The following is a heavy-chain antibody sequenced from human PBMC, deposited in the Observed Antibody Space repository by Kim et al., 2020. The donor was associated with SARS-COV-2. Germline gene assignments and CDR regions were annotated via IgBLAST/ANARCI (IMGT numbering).Heavy chain of an antibody. CDR2: TYYRSKWYN. J-gene: IGHJ6*03. CDR1: GDSVSSNSAA. D-gene: IGHD2-2*01. V-gene: IGHV6-1*01. CDR3: ARDKPGDCSSTSCYHLNSPWYYYYYMDV. Sequence: SQTLSLTCAISGDSVSSNSAAWNWIRQSPSRGLEWLGRTYYRSKWYNDYAVSVKSRITINPDTSKNQFSLQLNSVTPEDTAVYYCARDKPGDCSSTSCYHLNSPWYYYYYMDVWGKGTTVTVSS.